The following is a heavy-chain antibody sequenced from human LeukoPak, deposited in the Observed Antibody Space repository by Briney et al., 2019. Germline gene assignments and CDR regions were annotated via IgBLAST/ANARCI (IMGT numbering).Heavy chain of an antibody. J-gene: IGHJ4*02. Sequence: PGGSLRLSCAASGFTFSSYAMSWVRQAPGKGLEWVSAISGSGGSTYYADSVKGRFTISRDNSKNTLFLQMYSLRAEDTAVYYCARAGALRPDYWGQGTLVTVSS. CDR3: ARAGALRPDY. V-gene: IGHV3-23*01. CDR2: ISGSGGST. CDR1: GFTFSSYA.